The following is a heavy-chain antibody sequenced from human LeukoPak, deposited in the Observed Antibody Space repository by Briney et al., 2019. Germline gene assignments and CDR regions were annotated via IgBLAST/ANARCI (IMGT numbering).Heavy chain of an antibody. CDR1: GFTFSSYS. CDR2: ISSSSSYI. J-gene: IGHJ4*02. D-gene: IGHD3-22*01. V-gene: IGHV3-21*01. Sequence: GGSPRLSCAASGFTFSSYSMNWVRQAPGKGLEWVSSISSSSSYIYYADSVKGRFTISRDNAKNSLYLQMNSLRAEDTAVYYCARGVTMIGPEVWGQGTLVTVSS. CDR3: ARGVTMIGPEV.